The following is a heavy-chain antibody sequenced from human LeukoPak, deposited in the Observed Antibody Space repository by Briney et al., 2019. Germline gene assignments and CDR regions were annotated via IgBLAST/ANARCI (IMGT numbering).Heavy chain of an antibody. D-gene: IGHD4-17*01. CDR2: ISSTVSTT. Sequence: GGSLRLSCAASGFTFNNYYMSWIRQAPGKGLEWISYISSTVSTTYYADSVKGRFTISRDNAKNSLYLQMNSLRAEDTAVYYCAREGDYYHLDYWGQGTLVTVSS. CDR1: GFTFNNYY. V-gene: IGHV3-11*01. CDR3: AREGDYYHLDY. J-gene: IGHJ4*02.